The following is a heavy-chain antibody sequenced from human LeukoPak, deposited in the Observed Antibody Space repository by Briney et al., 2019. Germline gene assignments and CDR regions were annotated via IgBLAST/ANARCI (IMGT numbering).Heavy chain of an antibody. V-gene: IGHV6-1*01. CDR2: TYYRSKWYY. Sequence: SQTLSLTCAISGDSVSSNSAAWNWIRQSPSRGLEWLGRTYYRSKWYYDYAASVRSRVIINPDTSKNQFSLQLNSVTPEDTAVYYCARVGDIVLMARYGMDVWGQGTTVTVSS. D-gene: IGHD2-8*01. CDR1: GDSVSSNSAA. CDR3: ARVGDIVLMARYGMDV. J-gene: IGHJ6*02.